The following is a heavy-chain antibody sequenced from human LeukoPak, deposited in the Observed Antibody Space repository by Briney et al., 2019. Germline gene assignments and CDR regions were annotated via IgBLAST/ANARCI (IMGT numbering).Heavy chain of an antibody. CDR1: GFTFSSYS. Sequence: PGGSLRLSCAASGFTFSSYSMNWVRQAPGKGLEWVSSISSSSSYIYYADSVKGRFTISRDNAKNSLYLQMNSLRAEDTAVYYCARRLDTAMVGWFDPWGQGTLVTVSS. D-gene: IGHD5-18*01. J-gene: IGHJ5*02. CDR3: ARRLDTAMVGWFDP. CDR2: ISSSSSYI. V-gene: IGHV3-21*01.